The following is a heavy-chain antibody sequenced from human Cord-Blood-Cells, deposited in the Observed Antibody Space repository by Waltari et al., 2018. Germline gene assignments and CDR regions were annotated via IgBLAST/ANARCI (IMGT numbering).Heavy chain of an antibody. CDR3: ARVVVTAIPDY. D-gene: IGHD2-21*02. J-gene: IGHJ4*02. V-gene: IGHV4-34*01. CDR2: INHSGST. Sequence: QVQLQPWGAGLLTPPGTLSPPCAVYGGSFCGYYWRWIRQPPGKGLEWIGEINHSGSTNYNPSLKSRVTISVDTSKNQFSLKLSSVTAADTAVYYCARVVVTAIPDYWGQGTLVTVSS. CDR1: GGSFCGYY.